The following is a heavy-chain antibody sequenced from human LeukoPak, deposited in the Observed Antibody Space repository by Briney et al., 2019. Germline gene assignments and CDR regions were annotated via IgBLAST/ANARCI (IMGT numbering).Heavy chain of an antibody. J-gene: IGHJ4*02. V-gene: IGHV3-23*01. D-gene: IGHD6-13*01. Sequence: LSGGSLRLSCAASGLTFSSYAMSWVRQAPGKGLEWVSAISGSGGSTYNADTVKGRFTISRDNPKNTLYLQMTSLRAEDTAVYYCAKDRSSSWYARDDYAGQGSLVTASS. CDR1: GLTFSSYA. CDR2: ISGSGGST. CDR3: AKDRSSSWYARDDY.